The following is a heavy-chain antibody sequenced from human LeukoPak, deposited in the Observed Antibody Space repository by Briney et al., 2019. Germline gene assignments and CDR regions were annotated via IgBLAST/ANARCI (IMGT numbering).Heavy chain of an antibody. CDR2: ISSSGNTI. D-gene: IGHD6-19*01. V-gene: IGHV3-48*03. J-gene: IGHJ4*02. Sequence: PGGSLRLSCAASGLTFSSYEMNWVRQAPGKGLEWVSYISSSGNTIYYADSVKGRFTISRDNAKNSLYLQMNSLRAEVTAVYYCARVPGRSGWNYYFDYWGQGTLVTVSS. CDR1: GLTFSSYE. CDR3: ARVPGRSGWNYYFDY.